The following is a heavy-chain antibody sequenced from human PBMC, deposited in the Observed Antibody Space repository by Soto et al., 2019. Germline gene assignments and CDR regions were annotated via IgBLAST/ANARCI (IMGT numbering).Heavy chain of an antibody. CDR2: ISSNGGST. CDR3: ARVQPADYMDV. CDR1: GFTFSSYA. Sequence: GGSLRLSCAASGFTFSSYAMHWVRQAPGKGLEYVSAISSNGGSTYYANSVKGRFTISRDNSKNTLYLQMGSPRAEDMAVYYCARVQPADYMDVWGKGTTVTVSS. J-gene: IGHJ6*03. V-gene: IGHV3-64*01.